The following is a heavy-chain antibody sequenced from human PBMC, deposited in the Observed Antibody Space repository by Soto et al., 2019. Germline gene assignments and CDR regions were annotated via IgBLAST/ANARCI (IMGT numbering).Heavy chain of an antibody. CDR3: ARHTSGWGADAYDI. CDR2: ISTYNGKT. D-gene: IGHD6-19*01. Sequence: QVQLVQSGAEVKRPGASVKVSCKASGYTFSNYGISWVRQAPGKRLEWMGWISTYNGKTNYVQNFQGRVTMTTDTPTSTANMELRSLISDDTALYFCARHTSGWGADAYDIWGPGTMVIVSS. CDR1: GYTFSNYG. J-gene: IGHJ3*02. V-gene: IGHV1-18*04.